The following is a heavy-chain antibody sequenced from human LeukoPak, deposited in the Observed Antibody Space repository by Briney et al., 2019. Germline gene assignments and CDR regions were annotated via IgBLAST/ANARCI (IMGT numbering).Heavy chain of an antibody. CDR1: GGSISSGGYY. J-gene: IGHJ6*02. CDR2: IYYSGST. CDR3: ARGDYDHYYGMDV. D-gene: IGHD2-21*02. V-gene: IGHV4-61*08. Sequence: SQTLSLTCTVSGGSISSGGYYWSWIRQHPGKGLEWIGYIYYSGSTNYNPSLKSRVTISVDTSKNQFSLKLSSVTAADTAVYYCARGDYDHYYGMDVWGQGTTVTVSS.